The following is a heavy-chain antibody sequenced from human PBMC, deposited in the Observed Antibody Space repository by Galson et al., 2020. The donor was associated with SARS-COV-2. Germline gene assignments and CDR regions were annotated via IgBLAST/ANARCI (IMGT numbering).Heavy chain of an antibody. CDR3: ARVGGNILLLFGDSSCFDS. J-gene: IGHJ4*02. Sequence: GGSLSLSCADSGFASSDYYMAWIRQAPGKGLEWVSYISGSGNTIYYANSVQGRFTISRDNAQNSLYLQMNSLRVEDTALYYCARVGGNILLLFGDSSCFDSWGQGTLVTVSS. CDR1: GFASSDYY. CDR2: ISGSGNTI. D-gene: IGHD3-10*01. V-gene: IGHV3-11*01.